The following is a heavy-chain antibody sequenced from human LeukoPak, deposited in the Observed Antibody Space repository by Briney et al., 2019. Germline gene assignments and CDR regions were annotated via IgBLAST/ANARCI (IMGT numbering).Heavy chain of an antibody. CDR2: INPNSGGT. CDR1: GYTFTGYY. V-gene: IGHV1-2*02. D-gene: IGHD5-24*01. CDR3: ARAGRRDGYNWLDFDY. Sequence: ASVKVSCKASGYTFTGYYMHWVRQAPGQGLEWMGWINPNSGGTNYAQKFQGRVTMTRDTSISTAYMELGRLRSDDTAVYYCARAGRRDGYNWLDFDYWGQGTLVTVSS. J-gene: IGHJ4*02.